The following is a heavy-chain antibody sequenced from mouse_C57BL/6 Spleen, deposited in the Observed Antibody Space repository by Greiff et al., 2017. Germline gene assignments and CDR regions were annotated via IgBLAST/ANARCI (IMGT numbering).Heavy chain of an antibody. CDR2: IYPSDSET. CDR3: ARRRLTYFDY. D-gene: IGHD3-2*02. CDR1: GYTFTSYW. V-gene: IGHV1-61*01. Sequence: VQLQQSGAELVRPGSSVKLSCKASGYTFTSYWMDWVKQRPGQGLEWIGNIYPSDSETHYNQKFKDKATLTVDKSSSTAYMQLSSLTSEDSAVYYCARRRLTYFDYWGQGTTLTVSS. J-gene: IGHJ2*01.